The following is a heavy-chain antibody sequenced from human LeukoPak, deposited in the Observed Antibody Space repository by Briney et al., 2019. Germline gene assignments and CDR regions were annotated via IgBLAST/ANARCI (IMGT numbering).Heavy chain of an antibody. Sequence: SETLSLTCTVSGGSISSSGYYWGWTRQPPGKGLEWIGSIYSSGNPYYNPSLKSRVTISVDTSKNQFSLKLSSVTAADTAVYYCARNRDGYNSFDYWGQGTLVTVSS. J-gene: IGHJ4*02. CDR2: IYSSGNP. CDR3: ARNRDGYNSFDY. CDR1: GGSISSSGYY. V-gene: IGHV4-39*07. D-gene: IGHD5-24*01.